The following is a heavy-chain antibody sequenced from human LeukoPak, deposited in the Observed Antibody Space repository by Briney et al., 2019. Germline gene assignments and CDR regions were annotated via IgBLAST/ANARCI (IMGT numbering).Heavy chain of an antibody. CDR3: ARVMVKWGLAFDI. J-gene: IGHJ3*02. CDR1: GFTVSSNY. V-gene: IGHV3-66*01. D-gene: IGHD5-18*01. Sequence: PGGSLRLSCAASGFTVSSNYMSWVRQAPGKGLEWVSLIYSGGSTYYADSVKGRFTISRDNSKNTLYLQMNSLRAGDTAVYYCARVMVKWGLAFDIWGQGTMVTVSS. CDR2: IYSGGST.